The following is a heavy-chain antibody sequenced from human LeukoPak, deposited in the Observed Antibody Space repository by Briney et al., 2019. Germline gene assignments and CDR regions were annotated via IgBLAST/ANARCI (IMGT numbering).Heavy chain of an antibody. CDR3: ARGVWGSSWGVSYYYYMDV. D-gene: IGHD6-13*01. V-gene: IGHV1-8*01. CDR2: MNPNSGNT. J-gene: IGHJ6*03. Sequence: GASVKVSCKASGYTFTSYDINWVRQATGQGLEWMGWMNPNSGNTGYAQKFQGKVTMTRNTSISTAYMELSGLRSEDPAVYYCARGVWGSSWGVSYYYYMDVWGKGTTVTISS. CDR1: GYTFTSYD.